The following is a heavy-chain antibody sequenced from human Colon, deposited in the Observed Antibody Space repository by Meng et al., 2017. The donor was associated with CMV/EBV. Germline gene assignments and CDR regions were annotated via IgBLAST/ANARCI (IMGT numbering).Heavy chain of an antibody. D-gene: IGHD2-2*01. Sequence: GESLKISCAASGFIFRSFAMIWVRQAPGKGLEWISGVTPGGSAYYADSVKGRFTISRDNSKNTLYVQMNSLRADDTAVYYCAKSAGGSTSPYYFDNWGQGTLVTVSS. CDR2: VTPGGSA. CDR1: GFIFRSFA. CDR3: AKSAGGSTSPYYFDN. V-gene: IGHV3-23*01. J-gene: IGHJ4*02.